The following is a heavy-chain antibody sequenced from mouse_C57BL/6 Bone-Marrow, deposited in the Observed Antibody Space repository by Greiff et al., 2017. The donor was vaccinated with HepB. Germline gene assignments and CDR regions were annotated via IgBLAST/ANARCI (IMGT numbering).Heavy chain of an antibody. J-gene: IGHJ4*01. Sequence: VKLMESGAELVRPGASVKLSCKASGYTFTDYYINWVKQRPGQGLEWIARIYPGSGNTYYNEKFKGKATLTAEKSSSTAYMQLSSLTSEDSAVYFCARSSIYYDYDDYAMDYWGQGTSVTVSS. CDR3: ARSSIYYDYDDYAMDY. D-gene: IGHD2-4*01. CDR1: GYTFTDYY. CDR2: IYPGSGNT. V-gene: IGHV1-76*01.